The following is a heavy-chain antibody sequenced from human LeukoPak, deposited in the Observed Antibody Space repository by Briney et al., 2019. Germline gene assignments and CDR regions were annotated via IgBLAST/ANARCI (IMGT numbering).Heavy chain of an antibody. V-gene: IGHV3-74*01. CDR3: TRGYGDWFDP. Sequence: GGSLRLSCAASGFTFSSYWMHWVRQAPGKGLVWVSRINSDGSSTYYADSVKGRFSISRDNAKNTLYLQMNSLRAEDTAVYYFTRGYGDWFDPWGQGTLVTVSS. CDR2: INSDGSST. J-gene: IGHJ5*02. CDR1: GFTFSSYW. D-gene: IGHD4-17*01.